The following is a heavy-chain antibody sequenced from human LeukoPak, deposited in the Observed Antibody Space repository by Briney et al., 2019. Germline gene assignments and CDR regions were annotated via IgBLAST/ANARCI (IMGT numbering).Heavy chain of an antibody. Sequence: GGSLRLSCAASGFAFSSYAMHWVRQAPGKGLEWVAIISYDGITEDYSDSVKGRLSISRDNFKNTLYLQMNSLRAEDTAVYYCARTRGPLLPEHWGQGTLVTVSS. CDR1: GFAFSSYA. D-gene: IGHD3-22*01. V-gene: IGHV3-30*04. J-gene: IGHJ1*01. CDR3: ARTRGPLLPEH. CDR2: ISYDGITE.